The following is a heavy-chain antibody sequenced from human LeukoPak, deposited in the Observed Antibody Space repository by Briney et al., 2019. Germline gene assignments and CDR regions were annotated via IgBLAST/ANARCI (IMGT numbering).Heavy chain of an antibody. CDR1: GYTFTSYY. V-gene: IGHV1-46*01. J-gene: IGHJ4*02. CDR3: AREWATVTFDY. CDR2: INPSGGST. D-gene: IGHD4-17*01. Sequence: GASVKVSCKASGYTFTSYYMHWMRQAPGQGLEWMGIINPSGGSTSYAQKFQGRVTMTRDTSTSTVYMELSSLRSEDTAVYYCAREWATVTFDYWGQGTLVTVSS.